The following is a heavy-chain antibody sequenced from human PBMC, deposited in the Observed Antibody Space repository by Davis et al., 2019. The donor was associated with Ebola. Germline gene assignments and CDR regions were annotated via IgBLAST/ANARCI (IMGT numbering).Heavy chain of an antibody. Sequence: GGSLRLSCAASGFTFSSYAMSWVRQAPGKVLEWVANIKQDGSEKYYVDSVKGRFTISRDNAKNSLYLQMNSLRAEDTAVYYCARDSVVPAASYYYGMDVWGKGTTVTVSS. CDR1: GFTFSSYA. D-gene: IGHD2-2*01. V-gene: IGHV3-7*01. J-gene: IGHJ6*04. CDR3: ARDSVVPAASYYYGMDV. CDR2: IKQDGSEK.